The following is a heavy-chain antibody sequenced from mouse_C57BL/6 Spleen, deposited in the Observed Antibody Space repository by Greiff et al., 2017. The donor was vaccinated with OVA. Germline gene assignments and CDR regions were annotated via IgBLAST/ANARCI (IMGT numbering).Heavy chain of an antibody. CDR3: ASTGWLLRGYFDV. J-gene: IGHJ1*03. Sequence: EVQLQQSGPELVKPGASVKISCKASGYSFTGYYMNWVKQSPEKSLEWIGEINPSTGGTTYNQKFKAKATLTVDKSSSTAYMQLKSLTSEDSAVYYCASTGWLLRGYFDVWGTGTTVTVSS. CDR1: GYSFTGYY. CDR2: INPSTGGT. D-gene: IGHD2-3*01. V-gene: IGHV1-42*01.